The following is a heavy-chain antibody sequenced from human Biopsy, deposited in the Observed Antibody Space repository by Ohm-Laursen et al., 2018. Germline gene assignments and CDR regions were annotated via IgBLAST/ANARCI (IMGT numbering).Heavy chain of an antibody. J-gene: IGHJ4*01. D-gene: IGHD6-25*01. CDR1: GFIFSDYG. V-gene: IGHV3-9*01. CDR3: TKRRTAVRPFDS. Sequence: SLKLSCAASGFIFSDYGMHWVRQAPGKGLEWVSGISGSSNNIIYADSVRGRFTISRDNAKSSLYLEMNSLRSEDTAFYYCTKRRTAVRPFDSWGHGTLVTVSS. CDR2: ISGSSNNI.